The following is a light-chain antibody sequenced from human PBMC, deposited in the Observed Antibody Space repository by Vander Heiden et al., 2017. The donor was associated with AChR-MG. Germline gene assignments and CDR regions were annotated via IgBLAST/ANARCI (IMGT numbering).Light chain of an antibody. CDR3: QQDHTFPWT. CDR1: QSLSTW. CDR2: KAF. V-gene: IGKV1-5*03. Sequence: DIQMTQSPSTLSASVGDRITITCRTSQSLSTWLAWYQQKPGKAPRLLIYKAFKVERGVPSRFNGSGSGTEFTLTISSLQPDDSATYYCQQDHTFPWTFGQGTKVEIK. J-gene: IGKJ1*01.